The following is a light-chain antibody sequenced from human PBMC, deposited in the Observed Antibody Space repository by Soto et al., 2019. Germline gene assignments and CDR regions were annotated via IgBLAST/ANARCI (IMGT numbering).Light chain of an antibody. Sequence: EVVMTQSPATLSVSPGERVTLSCRASESVHRTLAWYQQKPGQGPSLLIYYASTRATGVPDWFTASGSGTEFTLTISSLQSEDFGVYHCQHYSNLPPTFGPGTKVEIK. J-gene: IGKJ3*01. CDR3: QHYSNLPPT. V-gene: IGKV3-15*01. CDR1: ESVHRT. CDR2: YAS.